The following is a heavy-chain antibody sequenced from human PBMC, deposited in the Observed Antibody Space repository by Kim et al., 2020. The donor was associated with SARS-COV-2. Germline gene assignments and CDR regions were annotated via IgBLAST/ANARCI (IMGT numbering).Heavy chain of an antibody. Sequence: GGSLRLSCAASGFTFSSYAMHWVRQAPGKGLEWVAVISYDGRNKYYADSVKGRFTISRDNSKNTLYLQMNSLRAEDTAVYYCATSHPPDYDFWSGYLPYYMDVWGKGTTVTVSS. J-gene: IGHJ6*03. V-gene: IGHV3-30*04. CDR2: ISYDGRNK. CDR3: ATSHPPDYDFWSGYLPYYMDV. CDR1: GFTFSSYA. D-gene: IGHD3-3*01.